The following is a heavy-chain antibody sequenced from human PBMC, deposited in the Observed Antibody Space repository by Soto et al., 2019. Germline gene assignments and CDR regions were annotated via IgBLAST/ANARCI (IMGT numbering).Heavy chain of an antibody. V-gene: IGHV3-23*01. D-gene: IGHD6-13*01. CDR3: AKNGASSKTWYMWYYALDV. CDR2: ISSSGGNT. Sequence: GGSLRLSCAVSGFTFSDYAMTWVRQAPGKGLEWVSGISSSGGNTYYADSVKGRFTITRDNSKNTLSLQMDSLRAEDTAVYYCAKNGASSKTWYMWYYALDVWGQGTTVTVSS. CDR1: GFTFSDYA. J-gene: IGHJ6*02.